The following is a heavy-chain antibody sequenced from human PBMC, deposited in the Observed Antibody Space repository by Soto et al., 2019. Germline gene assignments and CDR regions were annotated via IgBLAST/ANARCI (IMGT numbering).Heavy chain of an antibody. CDR3: AFVFQAEDGIRDTVPVSAFLLNRSSDL. Sequence: LEWVSYISSSSSTIYYADSVKGRFNISRDNAKNSLYLQMNSLRAEDTAVYYCAFVFQAEDGIRDTVPVSAFLLNRSSDL. J-gene: IGHJ2*01. V-gene: IGHV3-48*01. CDR2: ISSSSSTI. D-gene: IGHD2-15*01.